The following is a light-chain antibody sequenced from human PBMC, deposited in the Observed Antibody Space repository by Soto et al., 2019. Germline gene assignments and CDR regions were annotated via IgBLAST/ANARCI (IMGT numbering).Light chain of an antibody. V-gene: IGKV3D-20*02. CDR1: QSVSSSS. CDR2: GTS. J-gene: IGKJ5*01. CDR3: QQHSNWPGLIT. Sequence: EIVLTQSPCTLSLSPGERATLSCRASQSVSSSSLAWYQHKPGQAPRLLIYGTSSRATGIPDRFSGSGSGTDFTLTISSLEPEDFAVYYCQQHSNWPGLITFGQGTRLEIK.